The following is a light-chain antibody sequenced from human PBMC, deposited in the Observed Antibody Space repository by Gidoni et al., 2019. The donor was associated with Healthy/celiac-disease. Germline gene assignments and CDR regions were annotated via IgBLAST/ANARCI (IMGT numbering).Light chain of an antibody. J-gene: IGKJ1*01. CDR2: AAS. CDR1: QGIRNY. CDR3: QKYNSAPWT. Sequence: DIQMTQSPSSLSASVGDRVTITCRASQGIRNYLAWYQQKPGKVPKLLIYAASTLQSGVPSRFSGSGSGTDFTLTISSLQPEDVATYYCQKYNSAPWTFDQGTKVEIK. V-gene: IGKV1-27*01.